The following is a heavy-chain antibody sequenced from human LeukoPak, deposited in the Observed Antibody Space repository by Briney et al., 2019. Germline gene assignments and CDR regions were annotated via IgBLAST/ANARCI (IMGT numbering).Heavy chain of an antibody. V-gene: IGHV3-7*01. J-gene: IGHJ4*02. CDR3: ARATLDN. CDR1: GFTFSSHC. CDR2: IKQDGSEK. Sequence: GGSLRLSCEASGFTFSSHCMSRVRQAPGKGLEWVANIKQDGSEKYYVDSVKGRFTISRDNAKNSLYLQMSILRAADTAVYYCARATLDNWGQGTLVTVSS.